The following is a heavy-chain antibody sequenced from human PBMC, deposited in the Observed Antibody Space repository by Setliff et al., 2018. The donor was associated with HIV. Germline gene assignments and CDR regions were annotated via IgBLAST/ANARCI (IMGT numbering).Heavy chain of an antibody. CDR1: GGSISSYY. J-gene: IGHJ4*02. V-gene: IGHV4-59*01. CDR2: IYYSGST. CDR3: ARDAGGSVGNYYFDY. D-gene: IGHD2-15*01. Sequence: ASETLSLTCIVSGGSISSYYWSWIRQPPGKGLEWIGYIYYSGSTNYNPSLKNRVTISIDTSKKQFSLNLSSVTAADTAVYYCARDAGGSVGNYYFDYWGQGTLVTSPQ.